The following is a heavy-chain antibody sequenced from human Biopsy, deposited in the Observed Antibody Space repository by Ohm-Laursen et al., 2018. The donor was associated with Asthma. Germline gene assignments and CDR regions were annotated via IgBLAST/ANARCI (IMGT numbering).Heavy chain of an antibody. CDR3: ARAVDYSHYYGIDV. J-gene: IGHJ6*02. CDR2: ISVYNGNT. Sequence: GASVKVSCKTSGYTFNSAGITWVQQAPGQVLEWMGWISVYNGNTKVAQKLQDRVTIITDTSTSTAYMELRSLRSDDTAVYFCARAVDYSHYYGIDVWGQGTTVTVS. D-gene: IGHD3-10*01. V-gene: IGHV1-18*01. CDR1: GYTFNSAG.